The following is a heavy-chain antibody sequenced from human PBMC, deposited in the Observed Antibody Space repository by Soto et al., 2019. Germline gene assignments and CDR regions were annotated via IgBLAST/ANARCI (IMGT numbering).Heavy chain of an antibody. Sequence: EVQLLESGGGLVQPGGSLRLSCAASGFTFSSYAMSWVRQAPGKGLEWVSGISGSGGSTYYADSVKGRFTISRANSKNKLYLQKNSLRAEDTAEYYCAKERGYNYGYDAMDVWGQGTTVTVSS. J-gene: IGHJ6*02. D-gene: IGHD5-18*01. CDR2: ISGSGGST. CDR3: AKERGYNYGYDAMDV. CDR1: GFTFSSYA. V-gene: IGHV3-23*01.